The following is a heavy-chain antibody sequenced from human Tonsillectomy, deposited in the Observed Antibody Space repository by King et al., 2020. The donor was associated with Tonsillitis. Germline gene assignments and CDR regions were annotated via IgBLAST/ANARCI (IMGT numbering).Heavy chain of an antibody. V-gene: IGHV3-7*03. CDR3: ARDKIVGATYFDS. D-gene: IGHD1-26*01. CDR2: IKQDGSEK. Sequence: VQLVESGGGLVQPGGSLRLSCAASGFTFSSYLMSWVLQAPGKGLEWVANIKQDGSEKYYVDAVKGRFTISRDNAKNSLYLQMSSLRADDTAVYYCARDKIVGATYFDSWGQGALVTVSA. J-gene: IGHJ4*02. CDR1: GFTFSSYL.